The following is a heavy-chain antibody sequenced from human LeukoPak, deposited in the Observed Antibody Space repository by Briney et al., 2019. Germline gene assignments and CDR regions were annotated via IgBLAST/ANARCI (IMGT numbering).Heavy chain of an antibody. D-gene: IGHD1-1*01. Sequence: GGSLRLSCAASGFTFSSYSMNWVRQAPGKGLEWVSYISSSSSTTHYADSVKGRFTISRDNANNSLYLQMNSLRAEDTAVYHCARDQRGTTGTFLLEFDYWGLGTLVTVSS. CDR3: ARDQRGTTGTFLLEFDY. J-gene: IGHJ4*02. V-gene: IGHV3-48*01. CDR2: ISSSSSTT. CDR1: GFTFSSYS.